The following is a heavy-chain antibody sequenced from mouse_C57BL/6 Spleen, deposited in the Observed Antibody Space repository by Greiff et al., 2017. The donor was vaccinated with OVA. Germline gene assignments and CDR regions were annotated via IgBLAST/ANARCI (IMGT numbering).Heavy chain of an antibody. J-gene: IGHJ4*01. D-gene: IGHD6-2*01. V-gene: IGHV1-61*01. CDR3: ARLYSLAMDY. CDR2: IYPSDSET. Sequence: VQLQQPGAELVRPGSSVKLSCKASGYTFTSYWMDWVKQRPGQGLEWIGNIYPSDSETHYNQKFKDKATLTVDKSSSTAYMQLSSLTSEDSAVYYCARLYSLAMDYWGQGTSVTVSS. CDR1: GYTFTSYW.